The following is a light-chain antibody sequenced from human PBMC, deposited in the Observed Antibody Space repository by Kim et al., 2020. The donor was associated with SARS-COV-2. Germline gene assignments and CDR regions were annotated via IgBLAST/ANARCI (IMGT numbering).Light chain of an antibody. CDR3: QTWGTGIPV. CDR2: LNADGSH. V-gene: IGLV4-69*01. Sequence: ASVKLTCTLSSGHLSYAIARHQHQPQKGPRYLMKLNADGSHSRGDGIPDRFSGFSSGAERYLTISSLQFEDEADYYCQTWGTGIPVFGGGTQLTVL. J-gene: IGLJ3*02. CDR1: SGHLSYA.